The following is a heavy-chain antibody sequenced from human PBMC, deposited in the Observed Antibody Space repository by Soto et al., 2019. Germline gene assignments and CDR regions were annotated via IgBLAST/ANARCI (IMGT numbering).Heavy chain of an antibody. CDR3: ASSGHKGQNCLDP. J-gene: IGHJ5*02. Sequence: SQPLXLTCAMSWYIFSVNIASFNFIRQSPSRGLEWLGRTYYRSKWYNDYAVSVKSRITINPDTSKNQFSLQLNSVTPEDTAVYYCASSGHKGQNCLDPWGHGTLVTVSS. V-gene: IGHV6-1*01. D-gene: IGHD5-12*01. CDR2: TYYRSKWYN. CDR1: WYIFSVNIAS.